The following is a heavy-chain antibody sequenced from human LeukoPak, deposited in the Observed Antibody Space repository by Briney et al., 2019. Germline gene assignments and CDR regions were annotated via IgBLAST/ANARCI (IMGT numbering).Heavy chain of an antibody. V-gene: IGHV3-23*01. CDR2: ISSGGGNT. D-gene: IGHD3-10*01. CDR1: GFTFSTYA. CDR3: ANRISGSSS. J-gene: IGHJ5*02. Sequence: PGGSLRLSCAASGFTFSTYAMSWIRQAPGKGLEWVSAISSGGGNTDYAGSGEGRFTISRDNSKNTVFLQMNSLRAEDTGVYYCANRISGSSSWGQGTLVTVSS.